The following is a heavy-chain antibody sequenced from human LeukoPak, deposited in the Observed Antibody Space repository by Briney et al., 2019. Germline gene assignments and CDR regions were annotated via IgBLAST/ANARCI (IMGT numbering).Heavy chain of an antibody. D-gene: IGHD3-22*01. Sequence: SETLSLTCTVSGGSISSGSYYWGWIRQPPGKGLEWIGSIYYSGSTYYKPSLKSRVTISLDTSKNQFSLKLSSVTAADTAVYYCARDRYYYDSRGYTRMDVWGKGTTVTISS. CDR3: ARDRYYYDSRGYTRMDV. CDR1: GGSISSGSYY. J-gene: IGHJ6*04. CDR2: IYYSGST. V-gene: IGHV4-39*07.